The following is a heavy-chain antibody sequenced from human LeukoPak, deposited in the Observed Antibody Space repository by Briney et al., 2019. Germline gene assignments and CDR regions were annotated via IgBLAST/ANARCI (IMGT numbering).Heavy chain of an antibody. J-gene: IGHJ3*02. V-gene: IGHV3-73*01. CDR2: IRSKANSYAT. Sequence: GGSLRLSCAASGFTFSGSAMQWVRQASGKGLEWVGRIRSKANSYATAYAASVKGRFTISRDDSQNTAYLQMNSLKTEDTAVYYCTRLSFDIWGQGTMVTVSS. CDR1: GFTFSGSA. CDR3: TRLSFDI.